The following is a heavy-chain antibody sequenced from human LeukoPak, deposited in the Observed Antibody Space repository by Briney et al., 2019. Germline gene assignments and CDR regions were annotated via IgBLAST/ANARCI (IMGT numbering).Heavy chain of an antibody. CDR3: ARDLPATRATITAFDI. Sequence: GASVKVSCKASGGTFSSYAISWVRQAPGQGLEWMGGIIPIFGTANYAQKFQGRVTITADESTSTAYMELRSLRSDDTAVYYCARDLPATRATITAFDIWGQGTMVTVSS. CDR2: IIPIFGTA. CDR1: GGTFSSYA. J-gene: IGHJ3*02. D-gene: IGHD5-12*01. V-gene: IGHV1-69*13.